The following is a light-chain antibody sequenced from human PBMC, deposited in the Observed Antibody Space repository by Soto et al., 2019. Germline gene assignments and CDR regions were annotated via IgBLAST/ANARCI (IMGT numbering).Light chain of an antibody. J-gene: IGKJ1*01. CDR1: QGIRNE. CDR2: AES. V-gene: IGKV1-6*01. CDR3: LKDYDYPRT. Sequence: MTQSPSSLSASVGDRVTITCRASQGIRNELSWFQQRPGNAPTILISAESRLQSGVPSRFSGRGSGTDLNLTISRLQPEDFATYYCLKDYDYPRTCGQGTKVDIK.